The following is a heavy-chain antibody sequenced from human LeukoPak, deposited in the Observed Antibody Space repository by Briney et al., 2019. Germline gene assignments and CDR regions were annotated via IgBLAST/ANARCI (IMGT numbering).Heavy chain of an antibody. J-gene: IGHJ4*02. V-gene: IGHV4-4*07. CDR1: GGSISSYY. Sequence: SETLSLTCTVSGGSISSYYWSWIRQPAGKGLEWIGRIYTSGSTNYNPSLKSRVTMSVDTSKNQFSLKLSSVTAADTAVYYCARVQVRGFRSYYFDYWGQGTLVTVSS. CDR3: ARVQVRGFRSYYFDY. CDR2: IYTSGST. D-gene: IGHD3-10*01.